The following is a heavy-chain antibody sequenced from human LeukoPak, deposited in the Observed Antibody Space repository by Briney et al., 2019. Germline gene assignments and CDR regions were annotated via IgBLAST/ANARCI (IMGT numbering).Heavy chain of an antibody. V-gene: IGHV4-39*07. Sequence: SETLSLTCTVSGGSISSSSYYWGWIRQPPGKGLEWIGSIYYSGSTYYNPSLKSRVTISVDTSKNQFFLKLSSVTAADTAVYYCARGYQLLTYFDYWGQGTLVTVSS. CDR3: ARGYQLLTYFDY. J-gene: IGHJ4*02. D-gene: IGHD2-2*01. CDR2: IYYSGST. CDR1: GGSISSSSYY.